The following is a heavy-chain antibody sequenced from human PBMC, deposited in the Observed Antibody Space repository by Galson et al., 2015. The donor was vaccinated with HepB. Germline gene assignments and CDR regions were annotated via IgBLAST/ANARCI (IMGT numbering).Heavy chain of an antibody. D-gene: IGHD2-2*01. CDR3: ARQDIVVVPDSYPGGMDV. Sequence: SVKVSCKASGYTFTGYYMHWVRQAPGQGLEWMGWINPNNGDTNYAQKFQDRVAMTRDTSIDTAYMELNSLTAFDTAVYFCARQDIVVVPDSYPGGMDVWGQGTTVTVSS. J-gene: IGHJ6*02. CDR1: GYTFTGYY. V-gene: IGHV1-2*02. CDR2: INPNNGDT.